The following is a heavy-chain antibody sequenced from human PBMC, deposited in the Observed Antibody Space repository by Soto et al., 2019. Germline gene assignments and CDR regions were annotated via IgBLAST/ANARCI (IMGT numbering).Heavy chain of an antibody. D-gene: IGHD3-16*01. J-gene: IGHJ5*02. V-gene: IGHV4-30-2*01. CDR3: ARDWGGWFDP. Sequence: QLQLQESGSGLVKPSQTLSLTCAVSGGSISSGGYSWSWIRQPPGKGLEWIVYIYHSGSTYYNPSLKSRVTISVDRSKNQFSLKLSSVTAADTAVYYCARDWGGWFDPWGQGTLVTVSS. CDR1: GGSISSGGYS. CDR2: IYHSGST.